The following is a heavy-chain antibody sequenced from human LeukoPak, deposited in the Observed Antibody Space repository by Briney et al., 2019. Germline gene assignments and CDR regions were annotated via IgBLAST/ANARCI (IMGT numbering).Heavy chain of an antibody. CDR2: INSDGSST. V-gene: IGHV3-74*01. CDR1: GFTFSGYW. CDR3: AKPITMVRGGDYFDY. D-gene: IGHD3-10*01. Sequence: PGGSLRLSCAASGFTFSGYWMHWVRQAPGKGLVWVSRINSDGSSTTYADSVKGRLTLSRDNAKNTLYLRMNSLRAEDTAVYYCAKPITMVRGGDYFDYWGQGTLVTVSS. J-gene: IGHJ4*02.